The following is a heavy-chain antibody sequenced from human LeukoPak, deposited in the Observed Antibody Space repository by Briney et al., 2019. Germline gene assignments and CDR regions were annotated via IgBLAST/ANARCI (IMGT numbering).Heavy chain of an antibody. CDR2: ISIDGGNT. V-gene: IGHV3-30-3*01. CDR1: GFNFINYA. D-gene: IGHD4-11*01. Sequence: GGSLRLSCAASGFNFINYAMHWVRQSPGRGLEWVAMISIDGGNTSYADSLKGRFTISRDNSKNTLFLQMTSLTAEDTAVYYCARVSYSQIYYYMDVWGKGTTVTVSS. CDR3: ARVSYSQIYYYMDV. J-gene: IGHJ6*03.